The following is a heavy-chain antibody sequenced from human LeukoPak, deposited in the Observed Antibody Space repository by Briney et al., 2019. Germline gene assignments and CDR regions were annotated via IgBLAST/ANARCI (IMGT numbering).Heavy chain of an antibody. V-gene: IGHV4-39*07. CDR3: AREGSGPGFDY. CDR2: IYYSGST. CDR1: GGSISSSSYY. D-gene: IGHD3-3*01. Sequence: SETLSLTCTVSGGSISSSSYYRGWIRQPPGKGLEWIGSIYYSGSTYYNPSLKSRVTISVDTSKNQFSLKLSSVTAADTAVYYCAREGSGPGFDYWGQGTLVSVSS. J-gene: IGHJ4*02.